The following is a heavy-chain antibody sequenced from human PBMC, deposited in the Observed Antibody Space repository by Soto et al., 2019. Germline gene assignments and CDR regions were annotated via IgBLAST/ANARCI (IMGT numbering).Heavy chain of an antibody. CDR2: INSDGSST. Sequence: EVQLVESGGGLVQPGGSLRLSCAASGFTFSSYWMHWVRQAPGKGLVWVSRINSDGSSTTYADSVKGRFTISRDNAKNTLYLQMNSLRAEDTAVYYCARVEKCSSTSCYSVFDYWGQGTLVTVSS. CDR1: GFTFSSYW. D-gene: IGHD2-2*01. J-gene: IGHJ4*02. CDR3: ARVEKCSSTSCYSVFDY. V-gene: IGHV3-74*03.